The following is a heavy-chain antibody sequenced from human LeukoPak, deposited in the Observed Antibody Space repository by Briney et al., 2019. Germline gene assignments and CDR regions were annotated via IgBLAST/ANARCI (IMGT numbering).Heavy chain of an antibody. CDR1: GFTVSSNY. J-gene: IGHJ3*02. Sequence: GGSLRLSCAASGFTVSSNYMTWVRQAPGKGLEWVSVLYSNGDTYYADSVKGRFTISRDNSKNTLYLQLNTLRAEDTAVYYCARYVPSCGGNCNNGFDIWGQGTMVSVSS. CDR2: LYSNGDT. CDR3: ARYVPSCGGNCNNGFDI. D-gene: IGHD2-21*01. V-gene: IGHV3-53*01.